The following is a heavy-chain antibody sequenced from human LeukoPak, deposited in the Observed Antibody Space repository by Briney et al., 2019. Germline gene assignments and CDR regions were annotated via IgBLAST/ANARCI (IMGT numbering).Heavy chain of an antibody. V-gene: IGHV3-21*01. Sequence: GGSLRLSCAASGFTFSSYSMNWVRQAPGKGLEWVSSIRSSSSYIYYADSVKGRFTISRDNAKNSLYLQMNSLRAEDTAVYYCARVDYDVSTGYQNYFEFCGQGTLLTVSS. J-gene: IGHJ4*02. CDR1: GFTFSSYS. CDR3: ARVDYDVSTGYQNYFEF. CDR2: IRSSSSYI. D-gene: IGHD3-9*01.